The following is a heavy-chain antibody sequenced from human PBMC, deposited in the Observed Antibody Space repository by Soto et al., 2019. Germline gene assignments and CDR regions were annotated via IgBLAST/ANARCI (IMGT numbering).Heavy chain of an antibody. CDR1: GFTSSTYS. CDR3: ARERGSGWTFDY. J-gene: IGHJ4*02. CDR2: ISSSSTI. Sequence: EVQLVESGGDLVQPGGSLRLSCAASGFTSSTYSMNWVRQAPGKGLEWVSSISSSSTIYYADSVKGRFTISRDNVQNSLYLQMHSLRAEDTAVYYCARERGSGWTFDYWGQGTLVTVSS. V-gene: IGHV3-48*01. D-gene: IGHD6-19*01.